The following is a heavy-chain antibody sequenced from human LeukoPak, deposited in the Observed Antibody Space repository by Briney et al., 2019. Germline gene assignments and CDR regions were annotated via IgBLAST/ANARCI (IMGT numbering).Heavy chain of an antibody. V-gene: IGHV3-69-1*01. Sequence: GGSLRLSCAASGFAFSNSNLNWFRQAPGKGLEWVSSITSDANIYYPDSLKGRISISRDNAKNSLFLQMISLRAEDTAVYYCAKKNDYYGSGSSGPSDYWGQGTLVTVSS. CDR3: AKKNDYYGSGSSGPSDY. CDR1: GFAFSNSN. CDR2: ITSDANI. J-gene: IGHJ4*02. D-gene: IGHD3-10*01.